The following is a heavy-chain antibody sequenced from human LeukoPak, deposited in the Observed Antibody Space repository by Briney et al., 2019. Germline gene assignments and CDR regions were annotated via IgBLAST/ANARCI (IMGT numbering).Heavy chain of an antibody. CDR2: ISGSGGST. CDR1: GFTFSTYA. J-gene: IGHJ3*02. D-gene: IGHD3-22*01. V-gene: IGHV3-23*01. CDR3: AKQTSIRYDSSGYRATDAFDI. Sequence: GGSLRLSCAASGFTFSTYAMSWVRQAPGKGLEWVSTISGSGGSTYYADSVKGRFTISRDNSKNTLYLQMNSLRAEDTVVYYCAKQTSIRYDSSGYRATDAFDIWGQGTMVTVSS.